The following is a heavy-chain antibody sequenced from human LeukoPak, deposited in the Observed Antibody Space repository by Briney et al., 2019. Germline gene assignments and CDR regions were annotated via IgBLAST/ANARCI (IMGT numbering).Heavy chain of an antibody. J-gene: IGHJ4*02. CDR3: ARRGGCISTSCNLDY. V-gene: IGHV1-69*05. CDR1: GGTFSSYA. Sequence: SVKVSCEASGGTFSSYAISWVRQAPGQGLEWMGGIIPIFGTANYAQKFQGRVTMTRDTSTSTVYMDLSSLRSEDTAIYYCARRGGCISTSCNLDYWGQGTLVTVSS. D-gene: IGHD2-2*01. CDR2: IIPIFGTA.